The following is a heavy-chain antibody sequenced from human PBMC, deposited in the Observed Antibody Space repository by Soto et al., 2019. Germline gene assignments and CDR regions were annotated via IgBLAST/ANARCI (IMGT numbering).Heavy chain of an antibody. D-gene: IGHD6-19*01. V-gene: IGHV3-48*01. J-gene: IGHJ4*02. CDR1: GFKFSIYS. CDR2: ITSDTLTI. Sequence: EVQLVESGGGLVRPGASLRLSCAASGFKFSIYSMNWIRQAPGKGLEWVSYITSDTLTIRYADSVRGRFIISRDNAGNSVCLQMNSLRAEDTPRYYRARAVEGHFDYWGQGAVATVSS. CDR3: ARAVEGHFDY.